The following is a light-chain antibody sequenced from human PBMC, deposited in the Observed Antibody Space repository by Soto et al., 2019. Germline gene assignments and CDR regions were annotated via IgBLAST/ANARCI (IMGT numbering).Light chain of an antibody. J-gene: IGKJ2*01. Sequence: EIVLRQSPGTLSLSPGERATLSCRASQSVSSNYLAWYQQKPGQAPRLLIYGASNRATGIPDKFSGSGSGTDFTLTISRLEPEDFAVYYCQRYGTSPPYTFGQGTKLEIK. V-gene: IGKV3-20*01. CDR2: GAS. CDR3: QRYGTSPPYT. CDR1: QSVSSNY.